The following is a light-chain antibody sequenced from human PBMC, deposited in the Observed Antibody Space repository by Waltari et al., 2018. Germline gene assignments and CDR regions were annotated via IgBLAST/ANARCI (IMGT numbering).Light chain of an antibody. CDR3: NSYTTRSIVV. Sequence: QSALTQPPSVSGSPGQSVTISCTGSSSDVRNYDRFAWYQQSPAPAPTLMIYEVSNRPSGFPDRFSGSKSGNTASLTISGLQAGDEADYYCNSYTTRSIVVFGGGTKLTVL. CDR2: EVS. V-gene: IGLV2-18*02. CDR1: SSDVRNYDR. J-gene: IGLJ2*01.